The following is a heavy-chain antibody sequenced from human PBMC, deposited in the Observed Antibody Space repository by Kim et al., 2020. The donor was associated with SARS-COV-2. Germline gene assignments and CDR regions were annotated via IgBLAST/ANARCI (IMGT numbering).Heavy chain of an antibody. CDR1: GFTFSSYE. V-gene: IGHV3-48*03. Sequence: GGSLRLSCAASGFTFSSYEMNWVRQAPGKGPEWVSYISSSANMIFYADSVKGRFAISRDNAKNSLFLEMNSLRAEDTAVYYCARDQRFGSYGMDVWGQGT. D-gene: IGHD3-10*01. CDR2: ISSSANMI. CDR3: ARDQRFGSYGMDV. J-gene: IGHJ6*02.